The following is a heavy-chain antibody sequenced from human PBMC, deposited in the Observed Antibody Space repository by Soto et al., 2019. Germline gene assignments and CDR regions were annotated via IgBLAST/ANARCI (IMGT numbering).Heavy chain of an antibody. D-gene: IGHD5-12*01. CDR1: GFTFSSYE. CDR2: ISSSGSTI. J-gene: IGHJ6*02. Sequence: EVQLVESGGGLVQPGGSLRLSCAASGFTFSSYEMNWVRQAPGKGLEWVSYISSSGSTIYYADSVKGRFTISRDNAKNSRYLQMHILRAEDTAVYYCARDHRYSGYDFRVIAESYYYYGMDVWGQGNTVTVSS. V-gene: IGHV3-48*03. CDR3: ARDHRYSGYDFRVIAESYYYYGMDV.